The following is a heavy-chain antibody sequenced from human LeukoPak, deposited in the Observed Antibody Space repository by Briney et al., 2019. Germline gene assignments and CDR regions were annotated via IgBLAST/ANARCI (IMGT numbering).Heavy chain of an antibody. V-gene: IGHV3-7*01. Sequence: GGSLTLSCAASAFTFDNFWMSWVRHVPGNVLEWVANIKQDGSEKYYVDSVKGRFTISRDNAKNSLYLQMNSLRAGDTGVYYCAIPRTYWGQGTLVSVAS. CDR3: AIPRTY. CDR2: IKQDGSEK. D-gene: IGHD3/OR15-3a*01. J-gene: IGHJ4*02. CDR1: AFTFDNFW.